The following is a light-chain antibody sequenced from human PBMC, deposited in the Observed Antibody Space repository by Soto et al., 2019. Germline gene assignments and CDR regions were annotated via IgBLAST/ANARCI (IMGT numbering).Light chain of an antibody. Sequence: QSALTQPASVSGSPGQPITISCTGTSSDVGAYNYVSWYQLHPGKAPKLMIYEVNNRPSGVSHRFSGSKSGNTASLTISGLQAEDEADYYCCSYAGTSSWVFGGGTQLTVL. CDR2: EVN. V-gene: IGLV2-23*02. CDR1: SSDVGAYNY. CDR3: CSYAGTSSWV. J-gene: IGLJ7*01.